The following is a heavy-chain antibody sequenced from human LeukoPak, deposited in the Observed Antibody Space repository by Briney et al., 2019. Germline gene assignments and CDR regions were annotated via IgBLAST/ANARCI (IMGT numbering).Heavy chain of an antibody. CDR1: GFTFSSYA. D-gene: IGHD5/OR15-5a*01. CDR2: ISYDGSNK. V-gene: IGHV3-30*01. CDR3: ARARGYSVPRFWEFDY. Sequence: GGSLRLSCAASGFTFSSYAMHWVRQAPGKGLEWVAVISYDGSNKYYADSVKGRFTISRDNSQNTLYLQMNSLRAEDTAVYYCARARGYSVPRFWEFDYWGQGTLVTVSS. J-gene: IGHJ4*02.